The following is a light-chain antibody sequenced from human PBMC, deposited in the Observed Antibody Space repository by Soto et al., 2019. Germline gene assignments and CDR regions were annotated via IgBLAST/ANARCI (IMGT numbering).Light chain of an antibody. CDR3: QSYDSSLSGPWV. V-gene: IGLV1-40*01. J-gene: IGLJ3*02. CDR1: SSNIGAGYD. CDR2: GNS. Sequence: VLTQPPSVSGAPGQRVTISCTGSSSNIGAGYDVHWYQQLPGTAPKLLIYGNSNRPSGVPDRFSGSKSGTSASLAITGLQAEDEADYYCQSYDSSLSGPWVFGGGTKLTVL.